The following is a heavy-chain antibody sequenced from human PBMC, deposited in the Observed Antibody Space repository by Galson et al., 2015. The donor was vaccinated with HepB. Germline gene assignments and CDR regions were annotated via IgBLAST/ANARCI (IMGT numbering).Heavy chain of an antibody. CDR2: IKQDGSEE. V-gene: IGHV3-7*01. Sequence: SLRLSCAASGFSLRSYWMSWVRQAPGKGLEWVADIKQDGSEEYYVDSVTGRFAIFRDNARNSLYMQMNSLRAEDTVVYFCARDTGVSRTDDWSFDLWGRGSQVTVSS. CDR1: GFSLRSYW. J-gene: IGHJ2*01. CDR3: ARDTGVSRTDDWSFDL. D-gene: IGHD1-7*01.